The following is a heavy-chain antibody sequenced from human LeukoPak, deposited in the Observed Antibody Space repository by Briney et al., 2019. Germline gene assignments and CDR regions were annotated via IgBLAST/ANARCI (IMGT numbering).Heavy chain of an antibody. CDR1: GGSIGSYY. D-gene: IGHD3-10*01. V-gene: IGHV4-59*08. CDR3: ARVGDYYGSGGTFDY. J-gene: IGHJ4*02. CDR2: IYYSGST. Sequence: SETLSLTCTVSGGSIGSYYWSWIRQPPGKGLEWIGYIYYSGSTNYNPSLKSRVTISVDTSKNQFSLKLSSVTAADTAVYYCARVGDYYGSGGTFDYWGQGTLVTVSS.